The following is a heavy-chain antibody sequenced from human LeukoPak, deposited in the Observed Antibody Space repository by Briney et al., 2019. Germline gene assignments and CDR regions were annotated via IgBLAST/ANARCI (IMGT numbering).Heavy chain of an antibody. CDR3: ARENYYGSGSYYANWFDH. V-gene: IGHV4-34*01. CDR1: GGSFSGYY. Sequence: PSETLSLTCAVYGGSFSGYYWSWIRQPPGKGLEWVGEINHSGSTNYNPSLKSRVTISVDTSKNQFSLKLSSVTAADTAVYYCARENYYGSGSYYANWFDHWGQGTLVTVSS. CDR2: INHSGST. J-gene: IGHJ5*02. D-gene: IGHD3-10*01.